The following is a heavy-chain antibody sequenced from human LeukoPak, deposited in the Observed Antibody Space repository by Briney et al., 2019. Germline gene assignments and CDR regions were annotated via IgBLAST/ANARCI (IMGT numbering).Heavy chain of an antibody. V-gene: IGHV4-31*03. D-gene: IGHD2/OR15-2a*01. CDR2: IYYSGST. CDR1: GGSISSGGYY. CDR3: AGHHPRNTVDF. Sequence: SETLSLTCTVSGGSISSGGYYWSWIRQHPGKGLEWIGSIYYSGSTYYNPSLKSRVTISVDTSKNQFSLKLSSVTAADTAVYYCAGHHPRNTVDFWGQGTLVTVSS. J-gene: IGHJ4*02.